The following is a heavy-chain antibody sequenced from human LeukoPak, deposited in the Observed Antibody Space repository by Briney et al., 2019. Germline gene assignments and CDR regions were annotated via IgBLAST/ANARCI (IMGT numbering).Heavy chain of an antibody. CDR3: ARGSRGFDP. CDR1: GGSISGSSYY. D-gene: IGHD6-13*01. V-gene: IGHV4-39*07. J-gene: IGHJ5*02. Sequence: PSETLSLTCTVSGGSISGSSYYWGWIRQPPGKGLEWIGSIYYSGSTYYNPSLKSRVTISVDTSKNQFSLKLSSVTAVDTAVYYCARGSRGFDPWGQGTLVTVSS. CDR2: IYYSGST.